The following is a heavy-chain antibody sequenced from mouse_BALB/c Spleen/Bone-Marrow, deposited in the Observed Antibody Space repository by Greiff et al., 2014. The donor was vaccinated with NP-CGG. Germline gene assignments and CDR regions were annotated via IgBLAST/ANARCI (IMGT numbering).Heavy chain of an antibody. CDR1: GYTFTSYY. D-gene: IGHD2-12*01. Sequence: QVQLKESGAELVKPGASVKLSCKASGYTFTSYYIYWVKQRPGQGLEWIGEINPSKGGTNFNEKFKSKATLTVDKSSSTAYMQLSSLTSEDSAVYYRTRSRRTMDYWGQGTSVTVSS. CDR2: INPSKGGT. CDR3: TRSRRTMDY. V-gene: IGHV1S81*02. J-gene: IGHJ4*01.